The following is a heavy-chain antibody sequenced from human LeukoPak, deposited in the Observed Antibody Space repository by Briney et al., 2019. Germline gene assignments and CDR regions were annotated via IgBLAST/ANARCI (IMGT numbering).Heavy chain of an antibody. V-gene: IGHV4-38-2*02. D-gene: IGHD3-3*01. CDR1: GYSISSGYY. CDR3: ARETYYDFWSGYRPEWVFDY. J-gene: IGHJ4*02. CDR2: IYTSGST. Sequence: PSETLSLTCTVSGYSISSGYYWGWIRQPPGKGLEWIGRIYTSGSTNYNPSLKSRVTMSVDTSKNQFSLKLSSVTAAGMAVYYCARETYYDFWSGYRPEWVFDYWGQGTLVTVSS.